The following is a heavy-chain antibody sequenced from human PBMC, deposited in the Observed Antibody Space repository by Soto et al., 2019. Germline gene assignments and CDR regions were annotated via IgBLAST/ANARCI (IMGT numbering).Heavy chain of an antibody. D-gene: IGHD5-12*01. CDR2: AYYRSKWYN. CDR3: AREGRGYSGHGPFDY. Sequence: SQTLSLTCXISGDSVSSSSAAWNWIRQSPSRGLEWLGRAYYRSKWYNDYAVSVKSRITINPDTSKNQFSLQLNSVTPEDTAVYYCAREGRGYSGHGPFDYWGQGTQVTVSS. CDR1: GDSVSSSSAA. V-gene: IGHV6-1*01. J-gene: IGHJ4*02.